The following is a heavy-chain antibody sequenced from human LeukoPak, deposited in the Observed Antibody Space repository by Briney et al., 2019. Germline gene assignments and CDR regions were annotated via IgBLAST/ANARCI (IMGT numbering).Heavy chain of an antibody. J-gene: IGHJ3*02. CDR3: ARRYGSGSDAFDI. CDR1: GFTFSSYS. V-gene: IGHV3-48*04. CDR2: SSSSRSTI. Sequence: GALRLSGAASGFTFSSYSMNWVRQAPGKGLGWVSFSSSSRSTIYYADSVKGRFTISRDNAKNSLYLEMNSLRAEDTAVYYCARRYGSGSDAFDIWGQGTMVTVSS. D-gene: IGHD3-10*01.